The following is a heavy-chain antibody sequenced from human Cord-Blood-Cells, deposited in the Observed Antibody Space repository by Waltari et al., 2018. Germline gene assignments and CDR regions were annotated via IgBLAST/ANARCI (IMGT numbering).Heavy chain of an antibody. CDR1: GGTFSSYA. D-gene: IGHD3-22*01. J-gene: IGHJ3*02. Sequence: QVQLVQSGAEVKKPGSSVKVSCKASGGTFSSYAISWVRTGPGQGLEWMGGIIPIFGTANYAQKFQGRVTITADESTSTAYMELSSLRSEDTAVYYCARGCYYYDSIGYAFDIWGQGTMVTVSS. V-gene: IGHV1-69*01. CDR2: IIPIFGTA. CDR3: ARGCYYYDSIGYAFDI.